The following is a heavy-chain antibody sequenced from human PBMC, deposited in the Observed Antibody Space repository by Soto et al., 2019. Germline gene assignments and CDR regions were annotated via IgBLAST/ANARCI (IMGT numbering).Heavy chain of an antibody. D-gene: IGHD6-13*01. Sequence: ASVKVSCKASGYTFITNEINWVRQASGQGLEWMGWMKPSTGDSGSDPDFQGRITMTRDTATSTAYMELSSLKFEDTAVYYCARGGPAAGFDLWGQGSLVTVSS. CDR1: GYTFITNE. J-gene: IGHJ5*02. CDR3: ARGGPAAGFDL. V-gene: IGHV1-8*01. CDR2: MKPSTGDS.